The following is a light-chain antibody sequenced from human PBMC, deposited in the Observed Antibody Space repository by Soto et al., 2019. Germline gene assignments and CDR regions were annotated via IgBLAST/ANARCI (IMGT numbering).Light chain of an antibody. J-gene: IGKJ2*01. CDR3: QQCFDWPPYT. V-gene: IGKV3-11*01. CDR2: DAS. Sequence: EIVLTQSPATLSSSPGERVTLSCRASQSVSSCLAWYQQKAGQAPRLLIYDASNRATGIPARFSGSGSGTDFTLTISSLEPEDFAVYYCQQCFDWPPYTFGQGTKLDIK. CDR1: QSVSSC.